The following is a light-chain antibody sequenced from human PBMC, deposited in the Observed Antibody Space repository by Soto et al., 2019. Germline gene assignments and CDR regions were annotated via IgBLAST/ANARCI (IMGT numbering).Light chain of an antibody. V-gene: IGLV1-47*02. CDR2: SHN. CDR3: AAWDDSLSGVV. CDR1: SSNIGNNF. J-gene: IGLJ2*01. Sequence: QSVLTQPPSTSGTPGQRVTISCSGSSSNIGNNFVFWYQHLPGTAPKLLIYSHNQRPSGVPDRFSGSTSGTSASLAISGLRSEYEADYYCAAWDDSLSGVVFGGGTKLTVL.